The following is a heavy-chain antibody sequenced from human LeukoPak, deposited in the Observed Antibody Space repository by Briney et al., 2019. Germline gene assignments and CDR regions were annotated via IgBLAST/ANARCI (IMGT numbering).Heavy chain of an antibody. CDR3: ARQRRGGYSFHFDY. J-gene: IGHJ4*02. CDR1: GGSISSYY. V-gene: IGHV4-59*04. D-gene: IGHD4-11*01. Sequence: SETLSLTCTVSGGSISSYYWSWIRQPPGKGLEWIGYIYYSGSTYYNPSLKSRVTISVDTSKNQFSLKLSSVTAADTAVYYCARQRRGGYSFHFDYWGQGTLVTVSS. CDR2: IYYSGST.